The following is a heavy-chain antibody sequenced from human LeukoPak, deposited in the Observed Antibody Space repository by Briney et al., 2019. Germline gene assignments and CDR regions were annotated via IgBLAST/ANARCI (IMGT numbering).Heavy chain of an antibody. D-gene: IGHD5-24*01. CDR2: ISAHNGNI. CDR3: ARARMATISD. J-gene: IGHJ4*02. CDR1: GYTFTSYG. V-gene: IGHV1-18*01. Sequence: ASVRVSCKASGYTFTSYGISWVRQAPGQGLEWMGWISAHNGNINYAQKLQGRVTMTKDTSTNTAYMELRSLTSDDTAVYYCARARMATISDWGQGTLVTVSS.